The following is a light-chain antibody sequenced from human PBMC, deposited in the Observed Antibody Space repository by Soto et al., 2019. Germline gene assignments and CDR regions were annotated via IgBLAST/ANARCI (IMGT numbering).Light chain of an antibody. V-gene: IGKV4-1*01. J-gene: IGKJ1*01. CDR2: WAS. Sequence: DIVMTQSPYSLAVSLGERATINCKSSQRVLYSSNNKDYLAWYQQKPGQPPKLLIYWASTRESGVPDRFSGSGSGTDFTLTISSLQAEDVAVYYCQQYYSTPRTFGQGTKVDI. CDR1: QRVLYSSNNKDY. CDR3: QQYYSTPRT.